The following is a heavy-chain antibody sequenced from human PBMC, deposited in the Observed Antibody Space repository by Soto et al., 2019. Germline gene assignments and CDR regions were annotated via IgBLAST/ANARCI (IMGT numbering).Heavy chain of an antibody. CDR3: ARHKVGATGFGAFDI. D-gene: IGHD1-26*01. Sequence: SETLSLTCTVSGGSISSYYWSWIRQPPGKGLEWIGYIYYSGSTNYNPSLKSRVTISVDTSKNQFSLKRSSVTAADTAVYYCARHKVGATGFGAFDIWGQGTMVTVSS. CDR1: GGSISSYY. J-gene: IGHJ3*02. CDR2: IYYSGST. V-gene: IGHV4-59*08.